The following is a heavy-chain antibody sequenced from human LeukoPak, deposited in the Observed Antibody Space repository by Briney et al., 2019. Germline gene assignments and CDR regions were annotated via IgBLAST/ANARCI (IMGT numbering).Heavy chain of an antibody. CDR2: IYYSGST. CDR1: GGSISSSSYY. Sequence: PSETLSLTCTVSGGSISSSSYYWGWIRQPPGKGLEWIGSIYYSGSTYYNPSLKSRVTISVDTSKNQFSLKLSSVTAADTAVYYCARLVQQWLVFSWGQGTLVTVSS. CDR3: ARLVQQWLVFS. V-gene: IGHV4-39*01. D-gene: IGHD6-19*01. J-gene: IGHJ5*02.